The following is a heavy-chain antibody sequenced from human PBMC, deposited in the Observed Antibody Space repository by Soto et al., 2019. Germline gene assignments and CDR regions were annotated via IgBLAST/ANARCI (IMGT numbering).Heavy chain of an antibody. J-gene: IGHJ4*02. CDR1: GFTFSSYS. CDR2: ISSSSSYI. D-gene: IGHD6-19*01. Sequence: EVQLVESGGGLVKPGGSLRLSCAASGFTFSSYSMNWVRQAPGKGLEWVSSISSSSSYIYYADSVKGRFTISRDNAKNSLYLQMNSLRAEDTAVYNCARVSGSSRMYYFDYWGQGTLVTVSS. CDR3: ARVSGSSRMYYFDY. V-gene: IGHV3-21*01.